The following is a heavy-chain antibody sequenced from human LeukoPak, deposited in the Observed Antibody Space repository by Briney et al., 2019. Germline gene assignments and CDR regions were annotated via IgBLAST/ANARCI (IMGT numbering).Heavy chain of an antibody. J-gene: IGHJ4*02. V-gene: IGHV3-23*01. Sequence: GGSLRLSCAASGFTFSSYAMSWVRQAPGKGLEWVSAISGSGGSTYYADSVKGRFTISRGNSKNTLYLQMNSLRAEDTAVYYCAKDREGGSYSNNYFDYWGQGTLVTVSS. CDR3: AKDREGGSYSNNYFDY. CDR2: ISGSGGST. CDR1: GFTFSSYA. D-gene: IGHD1-26*01.